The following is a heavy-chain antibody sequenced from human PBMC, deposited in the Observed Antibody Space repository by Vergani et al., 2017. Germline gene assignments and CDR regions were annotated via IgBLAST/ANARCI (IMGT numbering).Heavy chain of an antibody. Sequence: EVQLVESGGGLVQPGGSLRLSCAASGFTFSSYSMHWVRQAPGKGLEWVSYISSSSRTIYYADSVKGRFTISRDNAKNSLYLQMNSLRAEDTAVYYCARDNCSSTSCYDNYYYYGMDVWGQGTTVTVSS. CDR3: ARDNCSSTSCYDNYYYYGMDV. V-gene: IGHV3-48*01. CDR2: ISSSSRTI. J-gene: IGHJ6*02. D-gene: IGHD2-2*01. CDR1: GFTFSSYS.